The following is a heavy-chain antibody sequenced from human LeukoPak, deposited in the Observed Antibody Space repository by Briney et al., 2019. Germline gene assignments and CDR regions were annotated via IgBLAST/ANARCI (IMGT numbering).Heavy chain of an antibody. J-gene: IGHJ4*02. V-gene: IGHV3-15*01. D-gene: IGHD1-14*01. Sequence: PGGSLRLSCAASGFTFSNAYMSWVRQAPGKGLEWVGHIRSKTDGGTTDYAASVKGRFTISRDDSTNTLYLQMNNLKTDDTAVYYCTTEPPYRLFDNWGQGTLVTVSS. CDR1: GFTFSNAY. CDR3: TTEPPYRLFDN. CDR2: IRSKTDGGTT.